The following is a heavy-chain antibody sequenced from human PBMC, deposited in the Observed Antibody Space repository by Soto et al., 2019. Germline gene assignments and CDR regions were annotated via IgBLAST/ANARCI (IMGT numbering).Heavy chain of an antibody. CDR2: IKQDGSEK. V-gene: IGHV3-7*01. CDR1: GFTFSSYW. Sequence: LRLSCAASGFTFSSYWMSWVRQAPGKGLEWVANIKQDGSEKYYVDSVKGRFTISRDNAKNSLYLQMNSLRAEDTAVYYCARSPITMVRGVTDYFDYWGQGTLVTVSS. J-gene: IGHJ4*02. CDR3: ARSPITMVRGVTDYFDY. D-gene: IGHD3-10*01.